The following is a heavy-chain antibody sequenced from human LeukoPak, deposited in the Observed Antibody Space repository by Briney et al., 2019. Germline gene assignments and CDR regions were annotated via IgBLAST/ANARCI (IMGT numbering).Heavy chain of an antibody. D-gene: IGHD3-22*01. CDR3: VREHTYYYDSSGDAFDI. CDR1: GFTFDDYA. J-gene: IGHJ3*02. V-gene: IGHV3-20*04. Sequence: GGSLRLSCAASGFTFDDYAMSWVRQAPGKGLEWVSGINWNGGSTGYADSVKGRFTISRDNVKNSLYLQMNSLRAEDTALYYCVREHTYYYDSSGDAFDIWGQGTMVTVSS. CDR2: INWNGGST.